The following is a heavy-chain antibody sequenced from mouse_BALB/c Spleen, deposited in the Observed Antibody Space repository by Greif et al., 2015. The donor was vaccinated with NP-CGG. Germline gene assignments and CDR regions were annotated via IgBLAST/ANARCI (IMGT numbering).Heavy chain of an antibody. J-gene: IGHJ1*01. CDR1: GFSLTSYG. CDR3: ARGGGNWYFDV. D-gene: IGHD2-1*01. Sequence: VKLEESRPGLVAPSQSLSITCTVSGFSLTSYGVHWVRQPPGKGLEWLGVIWAGGSTNYNSALMSRLSISIDNSKSQGFLKMNSLQTDDTAMYYCARGGGNWYFDVWGAGTTVTVSS. V-gene: IGHV2-9*02. CDR2: IWAGGST.